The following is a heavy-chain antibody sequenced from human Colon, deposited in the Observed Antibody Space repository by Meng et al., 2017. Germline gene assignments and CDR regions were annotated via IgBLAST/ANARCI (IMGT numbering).Heavy chain of an antibody. CDR2: IYSDGRDP. Sequence: GESLKISCAASGFTFGSYWMHWVRQAPGKGLVWVSRIYSDGRDPSYADSVKGRFTISRDNAKNTLLLQMNSLRAEDTAVYYCARALGYSPFWGQGTLVTVSS. J-gene: IGHJ4*02. V-gene: IGHV3-74*01. D-gene: IGHD3-16*01. CDR3: ARALGYSPF. CDR1: GFTFGSYW.